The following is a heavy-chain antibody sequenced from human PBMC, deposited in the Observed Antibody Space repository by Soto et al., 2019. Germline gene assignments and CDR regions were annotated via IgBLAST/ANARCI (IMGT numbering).Heavy chain of an antibody. D-gene: IGHD3-10*01. CDR2: IWYDGSNK. V-gene: IGHV3-33*01. CDR1: GFTFSSYG. Sequence: GGSLRLSCAASGFTFSSYGMHWVRQAPGKGLEWVAVIWYDGSNKYYADSVKGRFTISRDNSKNTLYLQMNSLRAEDTAVYYCARQGITMVRGVIYYYGMDVWGQGTTVTVSS. CDR3: ARQGITMVRGVIYYYGMDV. J-gene: IGHJ6*02.